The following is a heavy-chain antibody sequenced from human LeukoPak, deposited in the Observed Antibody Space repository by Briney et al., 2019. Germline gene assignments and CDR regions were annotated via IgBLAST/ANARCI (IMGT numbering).Heavy chain of an antibody. D-gene: IGHD2-21*02. CDR3: ATQDCGGDCYSRLFDY. Sequence: ASVQVSCKASGGTFSSYAISWVRQAPGQGLEWMGRIIPILGIANYAQKFQGRVTITADKSTSTAYMELSSLRSEDTAVYYCATQDCGGDCYSRLFDYWGQGTLVTVSS. J-gene: IGHJ4*02. V-gene: IGHV1-69*04. CDR1: GGTFSSYA. CDR2: IIPILGIA.